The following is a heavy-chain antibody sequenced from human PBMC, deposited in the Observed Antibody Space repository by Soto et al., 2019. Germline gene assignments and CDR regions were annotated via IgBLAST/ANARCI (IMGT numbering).Heavy chain of an antibody. J-gene: IGHJ6*02. V-gene: IGHV3-30*18. CDR3: AKYHETLYYCYGMDV. Sequence: GGSLRLSCAASGFTFSSYGMHWVRQAPGKGLEWVAVISYDGSNKYYADSVKGRFTISRDNSKNTLYLQMNSLRAEDTAVYYCAKYHETLYYCYGMDVWGQGTTVTVSS. CDR1: GFTFSSYG. D-gene: IGHD2-2*01. CDR2: ISYDGSNK.